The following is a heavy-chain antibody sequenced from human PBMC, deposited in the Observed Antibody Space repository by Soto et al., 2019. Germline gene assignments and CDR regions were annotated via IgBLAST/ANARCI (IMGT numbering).Heavy chain of an antibody. Sequence: QVQLVESGGGVVQPGRSPRLSCAASGFTFSSYGMHWVRQAPGKGLEWVAVISYDGSNKYYADSVKGRFTISRDNSKNTLYLQMNSLRAEDTAVYYCAMAIDTGYWGQGTLVTVSS. CDR1: GFTFSSYG. J-gene: IGHJ4*02. V-gene: IGHV3-30*03. CDR2: ISYDGSNK. D-gene: IGHD5-12*01. CDR3: AMAIDTGY.